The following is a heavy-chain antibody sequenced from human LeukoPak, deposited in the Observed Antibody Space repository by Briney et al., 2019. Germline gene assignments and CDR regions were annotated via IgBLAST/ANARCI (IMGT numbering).Heavy chain of an antibody. Sequence: GGSLRLSCAASGFTLSSNAMNWVRQAPGTGLVWVSRIIRDGTATNYADSVKGRFTISRDIATNTLYLQMNSLRAEDTAVYYCARAVGYGAGSYGFDIWGQGTTVTVSS. CDR3: ARAVGYGAGSYGFDI. V-gene: IGHV3-74*01. CDR2: IIRDGTAT. D-gene: IGHD3-10*01. CDR1: GFTLSSNA. J-gene: IGHJ3*02.